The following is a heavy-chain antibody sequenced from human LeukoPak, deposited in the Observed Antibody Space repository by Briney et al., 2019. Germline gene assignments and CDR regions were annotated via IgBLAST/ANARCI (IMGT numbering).Heavy chain of an antibody. D-gene: IGHD5-18*01. CDR2: RRYDGNNK. J-gene: IGHJ4*02. V-gene: IGHV3-30*02. CDR1: GFTFSSYG. CDR3: AKDAGLNSYGSWLDY. Sequence: QPGGSLRLSCATSGFTFSSYGVHWVRQAPGKGLEWVAFRRYDGNNKYYAESVEGRFTISRDNSNNTVYLHMNSLRTEDTAMYYCAKDAGLNSYGSWLDYWGQGTLVTVSS.